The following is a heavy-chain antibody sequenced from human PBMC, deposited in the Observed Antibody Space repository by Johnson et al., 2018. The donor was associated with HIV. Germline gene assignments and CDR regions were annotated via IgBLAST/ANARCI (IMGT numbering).Heavy chain of an antibody. CDR3: AKSSGDGFYDRGRNAFDI. V-gene: IGHV3-30*02. CDR2: IRYDGSNK. J-gene: IGHJ3*02. D-gene: IGHD3-22*01. CDR1: GFTFSSYA. Sequence: QVQLVESGGGVVQPGRSLRLSCAASGFTFSSYAMHWVRQAPGKGLEWVAFIRYDGSNKYYPDSVKGRFTISRDNSKNTLYLQMNSLRAEDTAVYYCAKSSGDGFYDRGRNAFDIWGQGTMVTVSS.